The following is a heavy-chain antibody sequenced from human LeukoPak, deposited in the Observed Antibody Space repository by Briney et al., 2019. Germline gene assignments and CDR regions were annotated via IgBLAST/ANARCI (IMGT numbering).Heavy chain of an antibody. D-gene: IGHD1-26*01. CDR3: ARQSGTYWGFDY. CDR1: GYTFSDYY. J-gene: IGHJ4*02. CDR2: MNVKTGAT. V-gene: IGHV1-2*02. Sequence: ASVKVSCKASGYTFSDYYIHWVRQAPGHGLEWLGWMNVKTGATSSAQRFPGRFTMTRDTSIGTASMEFSSLTSDDPAVYYCARQSGTYWGFDYWGQGTLVTISS.